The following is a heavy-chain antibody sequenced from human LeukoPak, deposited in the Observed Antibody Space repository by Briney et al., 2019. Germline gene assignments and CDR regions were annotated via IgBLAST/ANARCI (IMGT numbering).Heavy chain of an antibody. V-gene: IGHV4-34*01. D-gene: IGHD3-3*01. Sequence: SETLSLTCAVYGGSFSGYYWSWIRQPPGKGLEWIGEINHSGSTNYNPSLKSRVTISVDTSKNQFSLKLSSVTAADTAVYYCARERPIRFLEWLSLGYNWFDPWGQGTLVTVSS. CDR1: GGSFSGYY. CDR2: INHSGST. J-gene: IGHJ5*02. CDR3: ARERPIRFLEWLSLGYNWFDP.